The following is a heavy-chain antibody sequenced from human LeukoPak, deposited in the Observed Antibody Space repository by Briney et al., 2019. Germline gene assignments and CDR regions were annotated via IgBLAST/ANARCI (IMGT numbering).Heavy chain of an antibody. D-gene: IGHD7-27*01. Sequence: GGSLRLTCAASGFNFADTWMNWVRQPPGKGLEWVGLIRRNTDTGTTDYAAPVKGRFTISRDDSKNTLYLQMNGLKTEDTAVYYCNTQQGSWALNYWGQGVLVTVSS. V-gene: IGHV3-15*07. CDR2: IRRNTDTGTT. CDR1: GFNFADTW. CDR3: NTQQGSWALNY. J-gene: IGHJ4*02.